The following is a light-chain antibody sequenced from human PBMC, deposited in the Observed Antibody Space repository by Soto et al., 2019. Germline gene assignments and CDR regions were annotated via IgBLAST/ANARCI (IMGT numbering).Light chain of an antibody. CDR2: GAS. J-gene: IGKJ1*01. CDR1: QSVSTN. V-gene: IGKV3-15*01. CDR3: QQYDTWPRT. Sequence: EIVMTQSPASLSVPPGERATLSCRASQSVSTNLAWYQQKPGQAPRLLIYGASTRATAVPARFTASGSGTEFTLSISSLQSDDFGVYYCQQYDTWPRTFGQGTKVEIK.